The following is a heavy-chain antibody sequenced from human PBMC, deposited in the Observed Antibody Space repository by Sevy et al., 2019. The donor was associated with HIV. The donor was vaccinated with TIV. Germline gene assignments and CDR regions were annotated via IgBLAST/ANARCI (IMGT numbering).Heavy chain of an antibody. D-gene: IGHD6-13*01. V-gene: IGHV1-18*01. CDR3: ARASWYELHGMDL. CDR1: GYTFDSYG. J-gene: IGHJ6*02. CDR2: ISGYNRKK. Sequence: AAVKVSCKASGYTFDSYGVMWVGQAPGQGLEWMGWISGYNRKKTYARKLQGRVIMSIDTSTKTAYMELRSLKFYDTAVYYCARASWYELHGMDLWGQGTTVTVSS.